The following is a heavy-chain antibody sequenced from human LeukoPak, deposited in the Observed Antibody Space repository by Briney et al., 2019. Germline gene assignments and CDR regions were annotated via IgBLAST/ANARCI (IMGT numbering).Heavy chain of an antibody. CDR2: IKQDGSEK. Sequence: QPGGSLRLSCATSGFTFSNFWMSWVRQAPGKGLEWVANIKQDGSEKYYVDSVKGRFTISRDNAKNSLYLQMNSLSAEDTAVYYCASGDGFDYWGQGTLVTVSS. CDR3: ASGDGFDY. CDR1: GFTFSNFW. J-gene: IGHJ4*02. V-gene: IGHV3-7*01.